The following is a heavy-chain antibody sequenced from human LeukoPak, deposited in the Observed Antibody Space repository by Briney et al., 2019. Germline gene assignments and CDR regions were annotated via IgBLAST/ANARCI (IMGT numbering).Heavy chain of an antibody. V-gene: IGHV1-2*04. J-gene: IGHJ6*02. CDR3: ARDGPSIAAAGYYYYYGMDV. D-gene: IGHD6-13*01. CDR2: INPNSGGT. CDR1: GYTFTGYY. Sequence: ASVKVSCKASGYTFTGYYMHWVRQAPGQGLEWMGWINPNSGGTNYAQKFQGWVTMTRDTSISTAYMELSRLRSDDTAVYYCARDGPSIAAAGYYYYYGMDVWGQGTTVTVSS.